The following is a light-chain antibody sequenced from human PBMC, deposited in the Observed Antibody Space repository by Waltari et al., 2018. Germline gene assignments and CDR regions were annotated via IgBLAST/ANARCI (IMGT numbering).Light chain of an antibody. CDR3: ATWDRILSVLV. J-gene: IGLJ2*01. CDR1: TSNLGEHY. V-gene: IGLV1-51*01. Sequence: QSVLTQPPSVSPAPGQQVPISCPGSTSNLGEHYVSWYQHLPGKDPRLLIFSHSERPSGIPHRFGGSKSDTSATLGITGLQTGDEADYYCATWDRILSVLVIGGGTKLTVL. CDR2: SHS.